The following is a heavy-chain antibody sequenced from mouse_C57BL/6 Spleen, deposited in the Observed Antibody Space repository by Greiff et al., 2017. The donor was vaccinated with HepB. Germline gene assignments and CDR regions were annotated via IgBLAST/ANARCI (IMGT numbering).Heavy chain of an antibody. CDR2: INPNNGGT. CDR3: ARRGGSYWYFDV. Sequence: VQLKQSGPELVKPGASVKMSCKASGYTFTDYNMHWVKQSHGKSLEWIGYINPNNGGTSYNQKFKGKATLTVNKSSSTAYMELRSLTSEDSAVYYCARRGGSYWYFDVWGTGTTVTVSS. J-gene: IGHJ1*03. D-gene: IGHD1-1*01. V-gene: IGHV1-22*01. CDR1: GYTFTDYN.